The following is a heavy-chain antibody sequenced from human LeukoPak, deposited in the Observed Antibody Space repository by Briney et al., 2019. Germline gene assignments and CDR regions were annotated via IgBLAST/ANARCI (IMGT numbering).Heavy chain of an antibody. J-gene: IGHJ4*02. V-gene: IGHV1-69*13. D-gene: IGHD3-22*01. CDR2: IIPIFGTA. CDR3: ARDLGSSGYYWF. CDR1: GYTFTSYG. Sequence: GASVKVSCNASGYTFTSYGISWVRQAPGQGLEWMGGIIPIFGTANYAQKFQGRVTITADESTSTAYMELSSLRSEDTAVYYCARDLGSSGYYWFWGQGTLVTVSS.